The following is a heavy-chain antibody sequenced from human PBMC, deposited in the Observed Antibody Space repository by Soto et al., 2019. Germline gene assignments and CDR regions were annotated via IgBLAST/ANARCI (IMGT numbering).Heavy chain of an antibody. CDR3: AKDWELFYYFDY. V-gene: IGHV3-23*01. D-gene: IGHD1-7*01. CDR1: GFTFSSYS. Sequence: GGSLRLSCAASGFTFSSYSMSWVRQAPGKGLEWVSAISGSGGSTYYADSVKGRFTISRDNSKNTPYLQMNSLRAEDTAVYYCAKDWELFYYFDYWGQGTLVTVSS. CDR2: ISGSGGST. J-gene: IGHJ4*02.